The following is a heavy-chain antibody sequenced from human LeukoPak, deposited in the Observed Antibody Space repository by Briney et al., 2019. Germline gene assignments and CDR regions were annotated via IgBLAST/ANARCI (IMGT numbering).Heavy chain of an antibody. CDR1: GYTFTSYY. CDR2: INPSGGST. V-gene: IGHV1-46*01. J-gene: IGHJ4*02. CDR3: ASLQKYCGGDCSRDY. D-gene: IGHD2-21*02. Sequence: ASVKVSCKASGYTFTSYYMHWVRQAPGQGLEWMGIINPSGGSTSYAQKFQGRVTMTRDTSTSTVYMELSSLRSEDTAVYYCASLQKYCGGDCSRDYWGQGTLVTVSS.